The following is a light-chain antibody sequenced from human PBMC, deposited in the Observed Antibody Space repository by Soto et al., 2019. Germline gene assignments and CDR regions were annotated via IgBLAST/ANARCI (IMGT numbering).Light chain of an antibody. J-gene: IGLJ1*01. V-gene: IGLV2-14*01. Sequence: QSALTQPASVSGSPGQSITISCTGTSSDVGGYNYVSWYQHHPDQAPKLLIYEVSNRPSGVSNRFSGSKSGNTASLTISGLQAEDEADYYCSSYTSSSTRVFGTGTKLTVL. CDR1: SSDVGGYNY. CDR2: EVS. CDR3: SSYTSSSTRV.